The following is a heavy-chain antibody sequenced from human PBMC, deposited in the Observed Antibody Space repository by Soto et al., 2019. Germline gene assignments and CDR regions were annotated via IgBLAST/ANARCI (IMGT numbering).Heavy chain of an antibody. Sequence: GGSLRLSCAASGFTFSSYAMHWVRQAPGKGLEWVAVISYDGSNKYYADSVKGRFTISRDNSKNTLYLQMNSLRAEDTAVYYCARDGTETDPEYCSSCKLGYGMDVWGQGTTVTVSS. CDR2: ISYDGSNK. CDR3: ARDGTETDPEYCSSCKLGYGMDV. D-gene: IGHD2-2*01. J-gene: IGHJ6*02. V-gene: IGHV3-30-3*01. CDR1: GFTFSSYA.